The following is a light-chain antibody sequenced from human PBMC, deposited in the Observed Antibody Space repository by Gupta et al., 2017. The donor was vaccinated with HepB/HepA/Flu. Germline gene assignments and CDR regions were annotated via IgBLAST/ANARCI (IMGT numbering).Light chain of an antibody. CDR1: SSDVGSDNH. V-gene: IGLV2-11*01. CDR2: DVT. J-gene: IGLJ1*01. CDR3: CSYAGTDVYV. Sequence: QSALPQPRSVSGSPGQSVTISCTGTSSDVGSDNHVSWYQQHPGKAPKLMIFDVTKRPSGVPDRFSGSKSDNTASLTISGRQAEEEADYFCCSYAGTDVYVFGTGTKVTVL.